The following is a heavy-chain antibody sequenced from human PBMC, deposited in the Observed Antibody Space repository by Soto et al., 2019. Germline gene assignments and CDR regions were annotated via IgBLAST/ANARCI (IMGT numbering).Heavy chain of an antibody. CDR2: THHSGST. V-gene: IGHV4-59*08. J-gene: IGHJ5*02. D-gene: IGHD3-16*01. CDR3: ARHDEDLQGGGWFDP. CDR1: GGSISVSY. Sequence: SETLSLTCTVSGGSISVSYWSWIRQPPGEGLEWIAYTHHSGSTDYNPSLKSRVTISIDTSKNQFSLKLRFVTAADTAVYYCARHDEDLQGGGWFDPWGQGTLVTVSS.